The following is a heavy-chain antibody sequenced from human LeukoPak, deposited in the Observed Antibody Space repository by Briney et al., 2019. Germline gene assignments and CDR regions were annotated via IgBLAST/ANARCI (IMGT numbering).Heavy chain of an antibody. V-gene: IGHV4-59*11. J-gene: IGHJ4*02. CDR2: IYYTGST. CDR3: ARHRASYFDL. Sequence: ASETLSLTCSVSGVSLSSHYWSWLRQPPGKGLEWIGYIYYTGSTDYNPSLKSRVTISVDTSKNQVSLKMNSVTAADTAVYYCARHRASYFDLWGQGTLVTVSS. CDR1: GVSLSSHY.